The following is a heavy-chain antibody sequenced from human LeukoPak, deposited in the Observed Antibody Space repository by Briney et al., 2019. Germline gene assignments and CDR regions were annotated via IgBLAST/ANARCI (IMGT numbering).Heavy chain of an antibody. CDR1: GGSISSYY. CDR3: AGVSGGNSRAEYFQH. J-gene: IGHJ1*01. Sequence: SETLSLTCTVSGGSISSYYWSWIRQPPGKGLEWIGYIYYSGSTNYNPSLKSRVTISVDTSKNQFSLKLSSVTAADTAVYYCAGVSGGNSRAEYFQHWGQGTLVTVSS. CDR2: IYYSGST. D-gene: IGHD4-23*01. V-gene: IGHV4-59*01.